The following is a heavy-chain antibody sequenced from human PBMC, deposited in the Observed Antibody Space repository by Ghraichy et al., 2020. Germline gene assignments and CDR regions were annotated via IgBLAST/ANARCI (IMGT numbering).Heavy chain of an antibody. J-gene: IGHJ4*02. CDR2: IYYSGST. V-gene: IGHV4-59*01. Sequence: SETLSLTCTVSGGSISSYYWSWIRQPPGKGLEWIGYIYYSGSTNYNPPLKSRVTISVDTSKNQFSLKLSSVTAADTAVYYCAGGPRLTGDPYNDYWGQGTLVTVSS. D-gene: IGHD7-27*01. CDR1: GGSISSYY. CDR3: AGGPRLTGDPYNDY.